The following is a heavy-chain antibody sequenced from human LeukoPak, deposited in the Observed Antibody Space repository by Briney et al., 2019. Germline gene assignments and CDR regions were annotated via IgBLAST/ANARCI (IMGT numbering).Heavy chain of an antibody. Sequence: GRSLRLSCTVSGFTFGDYAMSWVRQAPGKGLEWVGFIRSKVSGGTTEYAASVKDRFTISRDDSKSIAYLQMNSLETEDTAVYYCTPSITGTTFKFDYWGQGTLVTASS. CDR3: TPSITGTTFKFDY. D-gene: IGHD1-7*01. CDR2: IRSKVSGGTT. V-gene: IGHV3-49*04. CDR1: GFTFGDYA. J-gene: IGHJ4*02.